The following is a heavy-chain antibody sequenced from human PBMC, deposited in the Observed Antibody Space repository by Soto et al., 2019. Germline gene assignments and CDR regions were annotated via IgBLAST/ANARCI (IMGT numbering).Heavy chain of an antibody. V-gene: IGHV3-48*02. J-gene: IGHJ4*02. CDR3: ARPQDNGDYSPDY. Sequence: EVQLVESGGGLVQPGGSLRLSCAASGFTFSSYNMNWVRQAPGKGLEWGSYISSSSYTIYYTDSVKGRLTISRDNAKNSVYLQMNSLRDEDTAVYYCARPQDNGDYSPDYWGQGTLVTVSS. CDR1: GFTFSSYN. D-gene: IGHD4-17*01. CDR2: ISSSSYTI.